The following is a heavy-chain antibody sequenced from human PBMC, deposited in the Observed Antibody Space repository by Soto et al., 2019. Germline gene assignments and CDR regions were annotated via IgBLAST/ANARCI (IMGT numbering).Heavy chain of an antibody. CDR2: ISAFNDYT. CDR3: ARGRGEVIQAGTPDAFDV. J-gene: IGHJ3*01. CDR1: GYTFNKYG. V-gene: IGHV1-18*01. D-gene: IGHD2-15*01. Sequence: QAQLVQSGGEVKRPGASVKVSCKASGYTFNKYGFNWVRQAPGQGLEWMGRISAFNDYTNLAQMFQGRITLTTDACTNIDYKDLQIRRSDETAMYYCARGRGEVIQAGTPDAFDVWGQGTMVTVSS.